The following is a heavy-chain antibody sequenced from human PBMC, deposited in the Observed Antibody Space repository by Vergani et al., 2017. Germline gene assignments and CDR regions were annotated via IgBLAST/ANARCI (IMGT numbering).Heavy chain of an antibody. J-gene: IGHJ4*02. CDR1: GFTFSSYS. CDR2: ISSRSTYT. Sequence: EVQLLESGGGLVKPGGSLRLSCAASGFTFSSYSMNWVRQAPGKGLEWVSSISSRSTYTYYADSMKGRFTISRDNAKNSLYLQMNSLRAEDTAVYYCARGYKYDNSGYYYYLPDYWGQGTLVTVSS. V-gene: IGHV3-21*01. D-gene: IGHD3-22*01. CDR3: ARGYKYDNSGYYYYLPDY.